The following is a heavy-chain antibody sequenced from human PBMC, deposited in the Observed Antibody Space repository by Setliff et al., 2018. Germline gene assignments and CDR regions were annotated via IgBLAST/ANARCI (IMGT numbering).Heavy chain of an antibody. J-gene: IGHJ4*02. CDR1: GGTLRTYA. D-gene: IGHD3-10*01. CDR3: ARGPISGSGTYYGAD. V-gene: IGHV1-69*13. CDR2: ILPLFGSA. Sequence: SVKVSCKASGGTLRTYAFNWVRQAPGQGLEWVGGILPLFGSATYARKFQGRVTITADESTGTTYMEASSLTSEDTAEYFCARGPISGSGTYYGADWGQGTLVTVSS.